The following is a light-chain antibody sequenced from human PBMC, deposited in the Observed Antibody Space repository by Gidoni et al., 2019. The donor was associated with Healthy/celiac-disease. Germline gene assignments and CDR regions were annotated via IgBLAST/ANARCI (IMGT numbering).Light chain of an antibody. J-gene: IGKJ1*01. CDR1: QSISSW. CDR2: DAS. Sequence: DIQMTQSPSTLSASVGDRVTITCRASQSISSWLAWYQQKPGKAPKLLIYDASSLESGVPSRFSGSGCGTEFTLTISSLQPDDFATYYCQQYNSYSPWTFGQGTKVEIK. CDR3: QQYNSYSPWT. V-gene: IGKV1-5*01.